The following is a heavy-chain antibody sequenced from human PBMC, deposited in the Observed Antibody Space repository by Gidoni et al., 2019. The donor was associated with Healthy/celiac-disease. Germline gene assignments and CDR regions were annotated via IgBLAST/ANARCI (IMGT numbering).Heavy chain of an antibody. V-gene: IGHV3-9*01. CDR1: GFTFDDYA. CDR2: ISWNSGSI. D-gene: IGHD5-12*01. J-gene: IGHJ6*02. Sequence: EVQLVESGGGLVQPGRSLRLSCAASGFTFDDYAMHWVRQAPGKGLEWVSGISWNSGSIGYADSVKGRFTISRDNAKNSLYLQMNSLRAEDTALYYCAKDTGATTIYGMDVWGQGTTVTVSS. CDR3: AKDTGATTIYGMDV.